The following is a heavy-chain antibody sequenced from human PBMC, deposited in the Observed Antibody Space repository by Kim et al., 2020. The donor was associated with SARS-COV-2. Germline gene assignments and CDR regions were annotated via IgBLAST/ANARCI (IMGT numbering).Heavy chain of an antibody. D-gene: IGHD1-26*01. J-gene: IGHJ4*02. V-gene: IGHV1-69*13. CDR3: VREVGTGSFDD. CDR1: GDSFDTYT. CDR2: IIPILDTA. Sequence: SVKVSCKASGDSFDTYTLNWVRQAPGQGFEWLGEIIPILDTAHYAQKFQGRVTITAEESTSTTYMQLTSLRSDDTAVYYCVREVGTGSFDDWGQGTLVT.